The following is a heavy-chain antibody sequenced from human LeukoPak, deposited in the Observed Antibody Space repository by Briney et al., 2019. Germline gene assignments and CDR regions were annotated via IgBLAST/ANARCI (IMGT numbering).Heavy chain of an antibody. J-gene: IGHJ3*02. Sequence: PGGSLRLSCTASGFTFGDYAMSWIRQPPGKGLEWIGEINHSGSTNYNPSLKSRVTISVDTSKNQFSLKLSSVTAADTAVYYCTLWFGELSIWGQGTMVTVSS. CDR1: GFTFGDYA. CDR2: INHSGST. D-gene: IGHD3-10*01. CDR3: TLWFGELSI. V-gene: IGHV4-34*08.